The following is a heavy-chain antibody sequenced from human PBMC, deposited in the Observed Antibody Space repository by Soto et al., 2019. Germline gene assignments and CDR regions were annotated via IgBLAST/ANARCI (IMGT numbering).Heavy chain of an antibody. D-gene: IGHD1-26*01. Sequence: SETLSLTCTVSGGSISSGAYYWSWIRQPPGKGLEWIGYIYYSGSTYYNPSLKSRITISVDTSKNQFSLNLSSVTAADTAVYYCARDLVSLGSYFDYWGQGSLVTVSS. V-gene: IGHV4-30-4*01. CDR1: GGSISSGAYY. J-gene: IGHJ4*02. CDR3: ARDLVSLGSYFDY. CDR2: IYYSGST.